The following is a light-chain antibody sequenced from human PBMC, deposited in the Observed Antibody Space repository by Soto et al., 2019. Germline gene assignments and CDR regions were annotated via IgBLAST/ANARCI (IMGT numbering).Light chain of an antibody. J-gene: IGLJ1*01. CDR3: SSYTSSSTLDV. CDR2: EVS. CDR1: SSDVGGYNY. V-gene: IGLV2-14*01. Sequence: QSVLTHPASVSWSPGQSITISCTGTSSDVGGYNYVSWYQQHPGKAPKLMIYEVSNRPSGVSNRFSGSKSGNTASLTISGLQAEDEADYYCSSYTSSSTLDVFGTGTKVTXL.